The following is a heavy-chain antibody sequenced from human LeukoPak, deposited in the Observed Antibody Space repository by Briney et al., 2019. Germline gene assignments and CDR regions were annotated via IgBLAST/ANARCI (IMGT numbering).Heavy chain of an antibody. V-gene: IGHV3-48*02. CDR1: GFTFSSHD. CDR2: ISTSSSSI. J-gene: IGHJ4*02. Sequence: PGGSLRLSCAAPGFTFSSHDMNWVRQAPGKGLEWVSYISTSSSSIYYADSVKGRFTISRDNAKNSLYLQMNSLRDEDTAVYYCARSFDFWGQGTLVTVSS. CDR3: ARSFDF.